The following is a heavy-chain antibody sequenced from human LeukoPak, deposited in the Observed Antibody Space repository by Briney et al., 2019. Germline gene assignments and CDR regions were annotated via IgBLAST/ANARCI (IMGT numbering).Heavy chain of an antibody. J-gene: IGHJ5*02. CDR3: ATSDDRVVAATPWFDP. Sequence: GGSLRLSCAASGFTFSDYNMRWIRQAPGKGLEWVSSISRSGSTKYYADSVKGRFTITRDNAKNSLYLQMNSLRAEDTAVYYCATSDDRVVAATPWFDPWGQGTLVTVSS. CDR2: ISRSGSTK. V-gene: IGHV3-11*01. D-gene: IGHD2-15*01. CDR1: GFTFSDYN.